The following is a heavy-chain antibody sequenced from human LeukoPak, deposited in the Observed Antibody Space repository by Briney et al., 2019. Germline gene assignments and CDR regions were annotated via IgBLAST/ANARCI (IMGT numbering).Heavy chain of an antibody. CDR3: ARVNRLTGTHYYYMDV. CDR2: IYGDGTT. V-gene: IGHV3-53*01. CDR1: GLSSNY. D-gene: IGHD1-20*01. Sequence: GGSLRLSCAVSGLSSNYMSWVRQAPGKGLEWVSVIYGDGTTHYADSVKGRFTISRDSSKNTLYLQMTSLRDEDTAVFFCARVNRLTGTHYYYMDVWGQGTLVTVSS. J-gene: IGHJ6*03.